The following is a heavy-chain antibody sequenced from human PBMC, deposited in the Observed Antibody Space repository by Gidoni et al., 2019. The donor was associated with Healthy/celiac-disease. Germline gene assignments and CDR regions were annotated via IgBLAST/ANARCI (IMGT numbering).Heavy chain of an antibody. CDR2: INHSGST. CDR3: ARLRYFDWLFGFDY. J-gene: IGHJ4*02. V-gene: IGHV4-34*01. Sequence: QVQLQQWGAGLLKPSETLSLPSAVYDGSFSGYYCSWIRQPPGKGLELIGEINHSGSTNYNPSLKSRVTISVDTSKNQFSLKLSSVTAADTAVYYCARLRYFDWLFGFDYWGQGTLVTVSS. D-gene: IGHD3-9*01. CDR1: DGSFSGYY.